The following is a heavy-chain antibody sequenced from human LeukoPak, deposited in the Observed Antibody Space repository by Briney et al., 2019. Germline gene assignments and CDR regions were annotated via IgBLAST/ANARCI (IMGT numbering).Heavy chain of an antibody. CDR1: GYTFSGYY. CDR3: ARGCSTASCYNAFDI. V-gene: IGHV1-2*02. J-gene: IGHJ3*02. D-gene: IGHD2-2*02. Sequence: GASVKVSCKASGYTFSGYYIHWVRQAPGQGLEWMGWINPNSGGTNYVQKFQGRVTMTRGTSISTAYMELNRLRYDDTAAYYCARGCSTASCYNAFDIWGQGTMVTVSS. CDR2: INPNSGGT.